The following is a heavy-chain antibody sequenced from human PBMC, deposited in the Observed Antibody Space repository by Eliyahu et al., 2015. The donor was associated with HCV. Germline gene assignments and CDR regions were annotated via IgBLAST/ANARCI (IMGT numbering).Heavy chain of an antibody. CDR3: ARFGIWWDRNDFWSGYTNDY. J-gene: IGHJ4*02. CDR2: MNPNSGNT. V-gene: IGHV1-8*01. D-gene: IGHD3-3*01. Sequence: QVQLVQSGAEVKKPGASVKVSCKASGYTFTSYDINWVRQATGQGLEWMGWMNPNSGNTGYAQKFQGRVTMTRNTSISTAYMELSSLRSEDTAVYYCARFGIWWDRNDFWSGYTNDYWGQGTLVTVSS. CDR1: GYTFTSYD.